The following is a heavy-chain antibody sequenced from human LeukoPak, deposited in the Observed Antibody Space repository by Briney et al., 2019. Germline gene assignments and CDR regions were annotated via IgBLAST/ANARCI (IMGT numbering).Heavy chain of an antibody. CDR2: ISSSSSTI. J-gene: IGHJ4*02. D-gene: IGHD3-16*02. V-gene: IGHV3-48*02. Sequence: PGGTLRLSCAASGFTFSSYSMNWVRQAPGKGLVWVSYISSSSSTIYYADSVRGRFTISRDNAKNSLYLQMNSLRDEDTAVYYCASDYVWGSYRYPFFDYWGQGTLVTVSS. CDR1: GFTFSSYS. CDR3: ASDYVWGSYRYPFFDY.